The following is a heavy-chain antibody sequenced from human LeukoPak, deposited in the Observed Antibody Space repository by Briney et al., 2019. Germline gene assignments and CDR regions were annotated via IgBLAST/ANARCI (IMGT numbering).Heavy chain of an antibody. CDR1: GFTFSNAW. CDR3: TRDPTYIAAAGTHY. CDR2: IKSKTDGGTT. V-gene: IGHV3-15*01. Sequence: GGSLRLSCAASGFTFSNAWMNWVRQAPGKGLEWVGRIKSKTDGGTTDYAAPVKGRFTISRDVSKNTLYLQMNSLKTEDTAVYYCTRDPTYIAAAGTHYWGQGTLVTVSS. J-gene: IGHJ4*02. D-gene: IGHD6-13*01.